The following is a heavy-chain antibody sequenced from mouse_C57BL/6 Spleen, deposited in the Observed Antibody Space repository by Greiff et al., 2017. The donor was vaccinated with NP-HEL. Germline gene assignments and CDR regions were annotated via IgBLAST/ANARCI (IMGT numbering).Heavy chain of an antibody. J-gene: IGHJ2*01. CDR2: INPNNGGT. CDR1: AYTFTDYY. D-gene: IGHD2-3*01. V-gene: IGHV1-26*01. Sequence: VQLQQSGPELVKPGASVKISCKASAYTFTDYYMNWVKQSHGKSLEWIGDINPNNGGTSYNQKFKGKATLTVDKSSSTAYMELRSLTSEDSAVYYCARYDGYYHFDYWGQGTTLTVSS. CDR3: ARYDGYYHFDY.